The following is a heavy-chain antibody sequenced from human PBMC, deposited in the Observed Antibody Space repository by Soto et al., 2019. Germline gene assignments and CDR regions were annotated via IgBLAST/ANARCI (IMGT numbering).Heavy chain of an antibody. V-gene: IGHV3-30*18. J-gene: IGHJ4*02. CDR1: GFTFSSYG. CDR3: AKDTVTQGSSGNIGDY. Sequence: GGSLRLSCAASGFTFSSYGMHWVRQAPGKGLEWVAVISYDGSNKYYADSVKGRFTISRDNSKNTLYLQMNSLRAEDTAVYYCAKDTVTQGSSGNIGDYWGQGTLVTVSS. D-gene: IGHD3-22*01. CDR2: ISYDGSNK.